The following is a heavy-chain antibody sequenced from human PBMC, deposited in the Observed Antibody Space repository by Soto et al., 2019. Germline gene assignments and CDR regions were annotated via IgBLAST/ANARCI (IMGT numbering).Heavy chain of an antibody. CDR2: IIPILGIA. V-gene: IGHV1-69*02. Sequence: QVQLVQSGAEVKKPGSSVKVSCKASGGTFSSYTISWVRQAPGQGLEWMGRIIPILGIANYAQKFQGRVTITADKSTSTAYVELSSLRAEDPAVYYCASGGHCSSTSCSDGIDYWGQGTLVTVSS. CDR1: GGTFSSYT. J-gene: IGHJ4*02. D-gene: IGHD2-2*01. CDR3: ASGGHCSSTSCSDGIDY.